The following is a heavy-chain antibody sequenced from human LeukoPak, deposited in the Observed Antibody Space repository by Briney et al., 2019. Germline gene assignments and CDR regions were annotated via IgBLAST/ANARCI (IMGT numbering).Heavy chain of an antibody. D-gene: IGHD6-19*01. J-gene: IGHJ4*02. CDR3: ARDRSRYSSRYFDF. CDR2: IFYSGTT. Sequence: SETLSITCTVSGGSMNSCYWSWIRQPPGKGLEWIGYIFYSGTTDYNPSLKSRVTISVDASKNQFSLKVSSVTAADTAVYYCARDRSRYSSRYFDFWGQGTLVTVSS. V-gene: IGHV4-59*01. CDR1: GGSMNSCY.